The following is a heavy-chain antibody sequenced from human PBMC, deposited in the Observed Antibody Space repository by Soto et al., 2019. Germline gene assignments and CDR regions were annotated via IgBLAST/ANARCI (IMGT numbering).Heavy chain of an antibody. V-gene: IGHV3-64D*06. CDR1: GFTFSTNA. CDR2: ISSNGGST. Sequence: SLRLSCSASGFTFSTNAMHWVRQVPGKGLEYVSGISSNGGSTYYSESVQGRFSISRDNSKNTLHLQMSSLGAEDTAIYYCVKEKTNTIFGVVNHFDFWGQGAQVTVSS. J-gene: IGHJ4*02. CDR3: VKEKTNTIFGVVNHFDF. D-gene: IGHD3-3*01.